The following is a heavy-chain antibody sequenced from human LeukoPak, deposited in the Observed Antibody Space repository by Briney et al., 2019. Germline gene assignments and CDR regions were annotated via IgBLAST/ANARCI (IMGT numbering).Heavy chain of an antibody. V-gene: IGHV1-2*02. CDR1: GYTFTGYY. J-gene: IGHJ4*02. Sequence: ASVKVSCKASGYTFTGYYMHWVRQAPGQGLEWMGWINPNSGGTNYAQKFQGRVTMTRDTSISTAYMELRSLRSDDTAVYYYARDTYIVATIGDYWGQGTLVTVSS. D-gene: IGHD5-12*01. CDR3: ARDTYIVATIGDY. CDR2: INPNSGGT.